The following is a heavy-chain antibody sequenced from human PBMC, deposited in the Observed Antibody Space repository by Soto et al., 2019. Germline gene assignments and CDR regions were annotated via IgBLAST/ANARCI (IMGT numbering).Heavy chain of an antibody. Sequence: QVQLVQSGAEVKKPGSSVKVSCKASGGTFSSYAISWVRQAPGQGLEWMGGIIPICGTANYAQKFQGRVTITADESTSTAYMELSSLRSEDTAVYYCARVGPDYGGNPGDRENGMDVWGQGTTVTVSS. V-gene: IGHV1-69*01. J-gene: IGHJ6*02. CDR1: GGTFSSYA. CDR2: IIPICGTA. CDR3: ARVGPDYGGNPGDRENGMDV. D-gene: IGHD4-17*01.